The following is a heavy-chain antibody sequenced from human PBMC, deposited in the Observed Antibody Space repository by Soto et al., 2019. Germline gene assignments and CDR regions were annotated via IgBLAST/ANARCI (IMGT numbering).Heavy chain of an antibody. CDR3: AKGDSSGYGMDV. D-gene: IGHD6-19*01. CDR2: ISYDGSNK. V-gene: IGHV3-30*18. J-gene: IGHJ6*02. CDR1: GFTFSSYG. Sequence: PGGSLRLSCAASGFTFSSYGMHWVRQAPGKGLEWVAVISYDGSNKYYADSVKGRFTISRDNSKNTLYLQMNSLRAEDTAVYYCAKGDSSGYGMDVWGQGTTVTVSS.